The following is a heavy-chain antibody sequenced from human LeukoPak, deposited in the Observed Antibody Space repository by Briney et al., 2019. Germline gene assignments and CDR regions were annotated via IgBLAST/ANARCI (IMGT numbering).Heavy chain of an antibody. CDR1: GGTFSSYA. D-gene: IGHD6-6*01. V-gene: IGHV1-69*13. CDR2: IIPIFGTA. Sequence: ASVKVSCKASGGTFSSYAISWVRQAPGQGLEWMGGIIPIFGTANYAQKFQGRVTITADESTSTAYMELSSLRSEDTAVYYCARGLAARLSDYYIDVWGKGTTVTVSS. J-gene: IGHJ6*03. CDR3: ARGLAARLSDYYIDV.